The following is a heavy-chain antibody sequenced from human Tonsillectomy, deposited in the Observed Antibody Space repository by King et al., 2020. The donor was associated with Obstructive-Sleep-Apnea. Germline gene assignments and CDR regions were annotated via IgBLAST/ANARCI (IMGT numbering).Heavy chain of an antibody. Sequence: VQLVESGAEVKKPGSSVKVSCKASGGTFSSYAISWVRQAPGQGLEWMGWIIPILGMANYAQKFQGRGTITEDKSTSTAYMELSSLRSEDTAVYYCARGIYSYGLYYYFDYWGQGTLVTVSS. CDR2: IIPILGMA. D-gene: IGHD5-18*01. V-gene: IGHV1-69*09. J-gene: IGHJ4*02. CDR3: ARGIYSYGLYYYFDY. CDR1: GGTFSSYA.